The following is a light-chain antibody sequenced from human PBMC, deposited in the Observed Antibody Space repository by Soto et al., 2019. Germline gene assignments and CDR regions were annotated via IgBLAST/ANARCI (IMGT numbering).Light chain of an antibody. J-gene: IGKJ4*01. CDR1: QSVSNNY. CDR2: GAS. Sequence: EIVLTQSPGTLSLSPGERATLSCRASQSVSNNYLAWYQQKPGQAPRLLIYGASRRATGIPDRFSVCGSGTDFTLTISRLEPEDFAVYSCQQYGSSPLTFGGGTKVEIK. CDR3: QQYGSSPLT. V-gene: IGKV3-20*01.